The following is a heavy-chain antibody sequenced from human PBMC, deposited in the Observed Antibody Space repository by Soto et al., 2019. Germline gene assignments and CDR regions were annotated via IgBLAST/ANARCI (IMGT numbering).Heavy chain of an antibody. D-gene: IGHD3-10*01. CDR1: GFTFSSYG. J-gene: IGHJ6*02. CDR2: ISYDGSNK. CDR3: FSGSYFRVDYYYGMDV. V-gene: IGHV3-30*03. Sequence: QVQLVESGGGVVQPGRSLRLSCAASGFTFSSYGMHWVRQAPGKGLEWVAVISYDGSNKYYADSVKGRFTISRDNSKNSLFLQMNSGRAEDKAVYYCFSGSYFRVDYYYGMDVWGQGTTVTVSS.